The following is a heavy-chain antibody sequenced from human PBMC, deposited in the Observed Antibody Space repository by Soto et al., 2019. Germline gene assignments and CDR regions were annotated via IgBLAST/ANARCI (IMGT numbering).Heavy chain of an antibody. D-gene: IGHD6-6*01. V-gene: IGHV3-11*01. CDR1: GFTFSDYY. CDR2: ISSSGSTI. J-gene: IGHJ6*02. CDR3: STSGSSYYYCGRDC. Sequence: GGSLRLSCAASGFTFSDYYMSWIRQAQGKGLEWVSYISSSGSTIYYADSVKGRFTISRDNAKNSLYLQMNSLRAEDTAVYYWSTSGSSYYYCGRDCWGQGTTVTVSS.